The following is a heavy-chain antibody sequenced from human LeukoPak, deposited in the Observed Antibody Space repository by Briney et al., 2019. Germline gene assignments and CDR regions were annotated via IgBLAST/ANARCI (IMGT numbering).Heavy chain of an antibody. CDR2: INHNGNVN. D-gene: IGHD2-15*01. Sequence: GGSLRLSCAASGFTFSSYWMNWARQAPGKGLEWVASINHNGNVNYYVDSVKGRFTISRDNAKNSLYLQMSNLRAEDTAVYYCARVQLGYCSGGSCYPIDYWGQGTLVTVSS. V-gene: IGHV3-7*03. CDR1: GFTFSSYW. J-gene: IGHJ4*02. CDR3: ARVQLGYCSGGSCYPIDY.